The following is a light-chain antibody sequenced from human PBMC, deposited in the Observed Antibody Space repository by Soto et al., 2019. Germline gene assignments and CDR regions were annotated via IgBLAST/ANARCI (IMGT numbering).Light chain of an antibody. Sequence: QSALTQPASVSGSPGQSITISCTRTSNVVGSYNFVSWYQQHPGKAPKAIIYEVTKRPSGVSNRFSGSKSGNTASLTISGLQADDEADYYCCSDAGSSTYVFGSGTKVTVL. CDR2: EVT. V-gene: IGLV2-23*02. J-gene: IGLJ1*01. CDR1: SNVVGSYNF. CDR3: CSDAGSSTYV.